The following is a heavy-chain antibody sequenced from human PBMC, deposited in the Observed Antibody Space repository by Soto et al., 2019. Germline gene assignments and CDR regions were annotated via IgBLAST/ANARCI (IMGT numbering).Heavy chain of an antibody. J-gene: IGHJ4*02. D-gene: IGHD1-20*01. CDR1: GFTFASHP. CDR2: ISGESATI. Sequence: EVQLLESGGGLVQPGGSLRLSCAASGFTFASHPLSWVRQAPGKGLEWVSAISGESATIDYADSVKGRFTISRDYSDNTVYLQMNSLRADDTAVYHCVKLNWNDNNWYWGQGTLVTVSS. CDR3: VKLNWNDNNWY. V-gene: IGHV3-23*01.